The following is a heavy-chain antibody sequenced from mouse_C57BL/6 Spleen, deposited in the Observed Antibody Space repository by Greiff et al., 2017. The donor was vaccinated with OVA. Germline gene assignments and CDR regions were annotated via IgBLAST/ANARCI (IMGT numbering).Heavy chain of an antibody. J-gene: IGHJ4*01. D-gene: IGHD2-5*01. CDR3: ARDEDYSNYLSD. CDR1: GFTFSSYA. CDR2: ISDGGSYT. Sequence: EVKLVESGGGLVKPGGSLKLSCAASGFTFSSYAMSWVRQTPEKRLEWVATISDGGSYTYYPDNVKGRFTISRDNAKNNLYLQMSHLKSEDTAMYYCARDEDYSNYLSDWGQGTSVTVSS. V-gene: IGHV5-4*01.